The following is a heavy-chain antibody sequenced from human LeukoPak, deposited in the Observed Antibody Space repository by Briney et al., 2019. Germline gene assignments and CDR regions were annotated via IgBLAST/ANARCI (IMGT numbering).Heavy chain of an antibody. D-gene: IGHD5-18*01. CDR1: GYSFTSYW. Sequence: GESLKISSKGSGYSFTSYWIGWVRQMPGKGLEWMGIIYPGDSDTRYSPSFQGQVTISADKSISTAYLQWSSLKASDTAMYYCARQGYSYGYDSDYYYGTDVWGQGTTVTVSS. V-gene: IGHV5-51*01. CDR3: ARQGYSYGYDSDYYYGTDV. CDR2: IYPGDSDT. J-gene: IGHJ6*02.